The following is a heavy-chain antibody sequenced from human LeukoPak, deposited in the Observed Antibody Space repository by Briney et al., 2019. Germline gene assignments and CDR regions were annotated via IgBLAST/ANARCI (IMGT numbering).Heavy chain of an antibody. J-gene: IGHJ5*02. CDR1: GGSISSHY. V-gene: IGHV4-59*11. CDR2: IHPSRNT. Sequence: SETLSLTCTVSGGSISSHYWSWLRQPPGKGLEWIGYIHPSRNTNYNPSLKSRVTISADTSKNQLSLKLTSVTAADTAVYYCARVVVAVAGPTNWFDPWGQGTLVTVSS. D-gene: IGHD6-19*01. CDR3: ARVVVAVAGPTNWFDP.